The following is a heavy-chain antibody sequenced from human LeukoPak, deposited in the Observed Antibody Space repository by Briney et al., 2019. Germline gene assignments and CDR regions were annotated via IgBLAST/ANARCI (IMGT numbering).Heavy chain of an antibody. D-gene: IGHD3-10*01. CDR1: GGSFSGYY. J-gene: IGHJ4*02. Sequence: PSETLSLTCAVYGGSFSGYYWSWIRQPPGKGLEWIGEINHSGSTNYNPSLKSRVTISVDTSKNQFSLKLSSVTAADTAVYYCARVGPNYYGSGSYNPLDYWGQGTLVTVSS. V-gene: IGHV4-34*01. CDR3: ARVGPNYYGSGSYNPLDY. CDR2: INHSGST.